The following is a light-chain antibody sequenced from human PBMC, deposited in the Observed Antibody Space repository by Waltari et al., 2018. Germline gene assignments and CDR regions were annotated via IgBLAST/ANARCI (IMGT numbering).Light chain of an antibody. J-gene: IGLJ3*02. CDR2: DNK. CDR3: AAWDDSLNGPV. CDR1: RSNIGSNT. Sequence: QSVLTQPPSASGTPGQRVPISCSGRRSNIGSNTVNWYQQPPGTAPKLLIYDNKQRPAGVPDRFSGSKSGTSASLAISGLQSEDEAYYSCAAWDDSLNGPVFGGGTKLTVL. V-gene: IGLV1-44*01.